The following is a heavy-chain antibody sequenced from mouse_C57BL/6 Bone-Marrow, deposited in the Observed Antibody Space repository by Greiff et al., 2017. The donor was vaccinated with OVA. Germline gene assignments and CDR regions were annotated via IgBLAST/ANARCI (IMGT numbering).Heavy chain of an antibody. J-gene: IGHJ3*01. CDR3: ARDGRLRRGSWFAY. CDR1: GFTFSSYA. V-gene: IGHV5-4*01. CDR2: ISDGGSYT. D-gene: IGHD2-2*01. Sequence: EVHLVESGGGLVKPGGSLKLSCAASGFTFSSYAMSWVRQTPEKRLEWVATISDGGSYTYYPDNVKGRFTISRDNAKNNLYLQMSHLKSEDTAMYYCARDGRLRRGSWFAYWGQGTLVTVSA.